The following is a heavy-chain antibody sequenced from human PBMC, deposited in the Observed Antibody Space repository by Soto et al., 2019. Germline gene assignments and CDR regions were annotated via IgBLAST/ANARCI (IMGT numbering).Heavy chain of an antibody. J-gene: IGHJ3*01. CDR3: ARGGAMPIFGVHRDAFDV. V-gene: IGHV4-34*01. Sequence: ETLSLTCAFYVVSFSGYYWSWIRQPPGKWLEWIGEINHSGSTNYNPSLKSRVTISVDTSKNQFSLKLSSVTAADTAVYYCARGGAMPIFGVHRDAFDVWGQGTTVSVSS. CDR2: INHSGST. CDR1: VVSFSGYY. D-gene: IGHD3-3*01.